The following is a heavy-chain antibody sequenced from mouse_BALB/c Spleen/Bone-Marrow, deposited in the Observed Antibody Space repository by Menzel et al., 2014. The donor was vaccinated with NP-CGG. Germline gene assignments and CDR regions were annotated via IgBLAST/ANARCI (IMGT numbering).Heavy chain of an antibody. CDR1: GYTFXDYY. J-gene: IGHJ3*01. D-gene: IGHD2-14*01. V-gene: IGHV1-77*01. Sequence: VQLQQSGAELARPGASVKLSCKASGYTFXDYYINWVRRRTGQGLEWIGEIYPGNGNTYYNEKFKGKATLTADKSSSTAYMQLSSLTSEDSAVYFCARGGYYRYDGFAYWGQGTLVTVSA. CDR3: ARGGYYRYDGFAY. CDR2: IYPGNGNT.